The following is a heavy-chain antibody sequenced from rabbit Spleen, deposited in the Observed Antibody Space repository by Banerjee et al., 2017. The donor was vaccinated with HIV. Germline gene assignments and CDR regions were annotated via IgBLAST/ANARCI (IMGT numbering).Heavy chain of an antibody. CDR3: ARDASTSFSSYGMDL. Sequence: QQQLVESGGGLVKPGASLTLTCKASGFSFSDRDVMCWVRQAPGRGLEWIACIDAGSSGCTYFANWAKGRFTISKTSSTTVTLQMTSLTAADTAAYFCARDASTSFSSYGMDLWGQGTLVTVS. CDR2: IDAGSSGCT. D-gene: IGHD8-1*01. V-gene: IGHV1S45*01. J-gene: IGHJ6*01. CDR1: GFSFSDRDV.